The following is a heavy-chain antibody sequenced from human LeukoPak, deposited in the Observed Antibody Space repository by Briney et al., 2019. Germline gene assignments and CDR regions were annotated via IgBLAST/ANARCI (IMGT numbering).Heavy chain of an antibody. CDR2: IYYSGST. CDR1: GGSISGYY. V-gene: IGHV4-59*01. D-gene: IGHD3-3*01. Sequence: SETLSLTCTVSGGSISGYYWSWIRQPPGKGLEWLGYIYYSGSTNYNPSLKSRVTISVDTSKNQFSLKLSSVTAADTAVYYCARDGSTYYDFWSGNYYYGMDVWGQGTTVTVSS. J-gene: IGHJ6*02. CDR3: ARDGSTYYDFWSGNYYYGMDV.